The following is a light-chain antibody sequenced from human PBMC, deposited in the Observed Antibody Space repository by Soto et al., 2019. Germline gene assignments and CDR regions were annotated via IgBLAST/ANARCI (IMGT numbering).Light chain of an antibody. CDR2: WAS. Sequence: DIVMTQSPDSLAVSLGERATINCKSSQSVLYSSNNKNYLAWYQQKPGQPPKLLIYWASTRESGVPARISGSGFWTNFHLTISTLQVEDVAVYYGEPYFSNPTLGQGIQGENK. J-gene: IGKJ1*01. V-gene: IGKV4-1*01. CDR3: EPYFSNPT. CDR1: QSVLYSSNNKNY.